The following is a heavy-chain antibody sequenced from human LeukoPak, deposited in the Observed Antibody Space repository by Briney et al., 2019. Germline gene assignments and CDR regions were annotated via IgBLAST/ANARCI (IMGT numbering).Heavy chain of an antibody. Sequence: GGSLRLSCEASGFTFDDYGMHWVRQAPGKGLDWVSTISWNSASVGYVNSVKGRFTISRDNAKKTLYLQMNSLRPEDTALYYCAKDYGYSSSWYDYWGQGTLVTVSS. CDR2: ISWNSASV. V-gene: IGHV3-9*01. CDR1: GFTFDDYG. D-gene: IGHD6-13*01. CDR3: AKDYGYSSSWYDY. J-gene: IGHJ4*02.